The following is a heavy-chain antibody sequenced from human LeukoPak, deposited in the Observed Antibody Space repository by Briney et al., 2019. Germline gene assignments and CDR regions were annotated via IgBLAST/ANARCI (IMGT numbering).Heavy chain of an antibody. D-gene: IGHD2-2*02. J-gene: IGHJ4*02. CDR1: GLNFEDYT. CDR3: TKGSNTWPSLFDY. Sequence: GGSLRLSCAASGLNFEDYTMHWVRQTPGKGLEWVSLINWDGGSTYYADSVKGRFAISRDNNKNSLYLQMTSLRTEDTALYYCTKGSNTWPSLFDYWGQGTLVTVSS. CDR2: INWDGGST. V-gene: IGHV3-43*01.